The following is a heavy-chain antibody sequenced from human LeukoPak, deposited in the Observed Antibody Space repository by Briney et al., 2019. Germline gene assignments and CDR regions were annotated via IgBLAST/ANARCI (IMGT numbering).Heavy chain of an antibody. CDR2: IYNDGRT. V-gene: IGHV3-53*01. CDR1: GFTVNNKY. CDR3: ARGLFLSGYLDAFDI. D-gene: IGHD3-22*01. J-gene: IGHJ3*02. Sequence: GGSLRLSCAASGFTVNNKYMTWVRQAPGKGLEWVSLIYNDGRTYYADSVKGRCTISRDNLKNVLYLQMNSLKVEDTALYYCARGLFLSGYLDAFDIWGQGTVVTVSS.